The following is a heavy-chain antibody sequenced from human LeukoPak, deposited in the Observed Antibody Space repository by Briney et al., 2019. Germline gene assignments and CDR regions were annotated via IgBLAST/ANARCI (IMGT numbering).Heavy chain of an antibody. V-gene: IGHV1-2*02. Sequence: GASVKVSCKASGYTFTGYYVHWVRQAPGQGLEWMGWINPNSGGTNYAQKFQGRVTMTRDTSISTAYMELSRLRSDDTAVYYCARDFAAANRGYYYYYMDVWGKGTTVTVSS. CDR1: GYTFTGYY. D-gene: IGHD6-13*01. CDR2: INPNSGGT. CDR3: ARDFAAANRGYYYYYMDV. J-gene: IGHJ6*03.